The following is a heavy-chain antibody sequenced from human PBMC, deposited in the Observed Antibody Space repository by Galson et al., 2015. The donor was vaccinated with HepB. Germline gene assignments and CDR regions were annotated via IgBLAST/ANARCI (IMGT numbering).Heavy chain of an antibody. CDR3: AKGPGVLRYFDWLIGYFDY. Sequence: SLRLSCAASGFTFSSYGMHWVRQAPGKGLEWVAVISYDGSNKYYADSVKGRFTISRDNSKNTLYLQMNSLRAEDTAVYYCAKGPGVLRYFDWLIGYFDYWGQGTLVTVSS. V-gene: IGHV3-30*18. J-gene: IGHJ4*02. CDR2: ISYDGSNK. D-gene: IGHD3-9*01. CDR1: GFTFSSYG.